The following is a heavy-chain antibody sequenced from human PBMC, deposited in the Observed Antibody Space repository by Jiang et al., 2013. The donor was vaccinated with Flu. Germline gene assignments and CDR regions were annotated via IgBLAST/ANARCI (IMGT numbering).Heavy chain of an antibody. CDR2: ISWNSGSI. CDR1: GFTFDDYA. Sequence: SGFTFDDYAMHWVRQAPGKGLEWVSGISWNSGSIGYADSVKGRFTISRDNAKNSLYLQMNSLRAEDTALYYCALLCKGVGSAFDIWGQGTMVTVSS. D-gene: IGHD3-3*01. V-gene: IGHV3-9*01. J-gene: IGHJ3*02. CDR3: ALLCKGVGSAFDI.